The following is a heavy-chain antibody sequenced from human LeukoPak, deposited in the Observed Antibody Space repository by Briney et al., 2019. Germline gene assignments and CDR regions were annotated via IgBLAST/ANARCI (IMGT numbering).Heavy chain of an antibody. CDR3: AKLGDSYGPDYYYGMDV. J-gene: IGHJ6*02. D-gene: IGHD5-18*01. Sequence: PGRSLRLSCAASGFTFDDYAMHWVRQAPGKGLEWVSAISGSGGSTYYADSVKGRFTISRDNSKNTLYLQMNSLRAEDTAVYYCAKLGDSYGPDYYYGMDVWGQGTTVTVSS. CDR1: GFTFDDYA. V-gene: IGHV3-23*01. CDR2: ISGSGGST.